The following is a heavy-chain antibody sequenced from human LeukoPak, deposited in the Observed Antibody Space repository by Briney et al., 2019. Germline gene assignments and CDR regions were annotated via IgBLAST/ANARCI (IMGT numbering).Heavy chain of an antibody. J-gene: IGHJ4*02. V-gene: IGHV3-48*03. CDR3: TTLGYHLDS. CDR1: GFAFSAYE. CDR2: ISGTDSTT. D-gene: IGHD3-22*01. Sequence: GGSLRLSCAASGFAFSAYEMNWVRQAPGKGLEWVSYISGTDSTTYYADSVKGRFTISRDNARNSLYLQMNSLRVEDTALYYCTTLGYHLDSWGQGTLVTVSS.